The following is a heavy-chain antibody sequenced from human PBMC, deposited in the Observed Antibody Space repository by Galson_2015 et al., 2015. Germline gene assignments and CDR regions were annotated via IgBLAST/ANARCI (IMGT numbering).Heavy chain of an antibody. CDR2: IWYDGSNK. V-gene: IGHV3-33*01. J-gene: IGHJ4*02. Sequence: SLRLSCAASGFTFSSYGMHWVRQAPGKGLEWVAVIWYDGSNKYYADSVKGRFTISRDNSKNTLYLQMNSLRAEDTAVYYCARAATNYYDSSGLFDYWGQGTLVTVSS. CDR3: ARAATNYYDSSGLFDY. CDR1: GFTFSSYG. D-gene: IGHD3-22*01.